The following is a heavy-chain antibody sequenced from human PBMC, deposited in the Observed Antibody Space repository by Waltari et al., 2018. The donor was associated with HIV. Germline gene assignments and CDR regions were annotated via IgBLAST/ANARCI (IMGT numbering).Heavy chain of an antibody. CDR3: AGFYEITGYYSYYFDY. CDR1: AGSISGDY. J-gene: IGHJ4*02. Sequence: QVQLQESGSGLVKPSQTLSLTCTVSAGSISGDYWSWIRQSPGERLEYIGYVNYIGSTSYNPALKSRGTISMATSKTQFFSKLTSVTAADTALYDCAGFYEITGYYSYYFDYWGQGALVTVSS. D-gene: IGHD3-22*01. V-gene: IGHV4-59*01. CDR2: VNYIGST.